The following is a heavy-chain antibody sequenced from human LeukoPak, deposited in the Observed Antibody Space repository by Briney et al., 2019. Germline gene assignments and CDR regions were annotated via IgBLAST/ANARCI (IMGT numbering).Heavy chain of an antibody. V-gene: IGHV3-7*03. J-gene: IGHJ6*02. D-gene: IGHD2-2*01. CDR1: GFTFSSYL. CDR2: IKQDGREK. CDR3: ARDRPRYCSSTSCYDYYYYGMDV. Sequence: GGSLRLSCAASGFTFSSYLMSWVRQAPGKGLEWVANIKQDGREKYYVDSVKGRFTISRDNAKNSLYLQMNSLRAEDTAVYYCARDRPRYCSSTSCYDYYYYGMDVWGQGTTVTVSS.